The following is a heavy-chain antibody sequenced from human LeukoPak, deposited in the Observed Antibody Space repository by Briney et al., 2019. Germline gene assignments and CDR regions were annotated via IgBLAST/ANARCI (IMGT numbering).Heavy chain of an antibody. D-gene: IGHD6-19*01. CDR1: GFTFSSYA. V-gene: IGHV3-30-3*01. CDR3: ARVGAVADNYSYGMDV. CDR2: ISYDGSNK. Sequence: GGSLRLSCAASGFTFSSYAMHWVRQAPGKGLEWVAVISYDGSNKYYAYSVKGRFTISRDNSKNPLYLQMNSLRAEDTAVYYCARVGAVADNYSYGMDVWGQGTTVTVSS. J-gene: IGHJ6*02.